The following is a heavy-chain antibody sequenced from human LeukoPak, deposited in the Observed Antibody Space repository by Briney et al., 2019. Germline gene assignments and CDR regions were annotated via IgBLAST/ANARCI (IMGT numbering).Heavy chain of an antibody. D-gene: IGHD3-10*01. CDR3: AKDMEWPFG. CDR1: GFTFDDYA. Sequence: GRSLRLSCAASGFTFDDYAMHWVRQAPGKGLECVSGISWNSGSIGYADSVKGRFTISRDNAKNSLYLQMNSLRAEDTALYYCAKDMEWPFGWGQGTLVTVSS. J-gene: IGHJ4*02. V-gene: IGHV3-9*01. CDR2: ISWNSGSI.